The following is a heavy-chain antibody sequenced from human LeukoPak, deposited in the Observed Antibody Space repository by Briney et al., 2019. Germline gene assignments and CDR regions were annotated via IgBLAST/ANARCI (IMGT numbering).Heavy chain of an antibody. CDR2: ISGSGGSR. Sequence: GGSLRLSCAASGFTFISYAMSWVSQAPGKGLEWVSGISGSGGSRYYADSMKGRFTISRDNSKNTLYVEMNSLRAEDTAVYYCATVISWSFGTYDFGYWGHGTVVTVSS. D-gene: IGHD1-26*01. V-gene: IGHV3-23*01. CDR3: ATVISWSFGTYDFGY. CDR1: GFTFISYA. J-gene: IGHJ4*01.